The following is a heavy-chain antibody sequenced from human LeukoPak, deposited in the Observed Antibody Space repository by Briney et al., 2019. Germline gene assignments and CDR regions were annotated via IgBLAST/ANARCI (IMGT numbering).Heavy chain of an antibody. Sequence: GGSLRLSCAASGFTFSTYWMHWVRQAPGKGLVWVSRINSDGSDTTYADSVKGRFTISRDNAKNTLYLQMSSLRAEDTAVYYCARPYGDYAHGAFDIWGQGTMVTVSS. CDR3: ARPYGDYAHGAFDI. D-gene: IGHD4-17*01. CDR1: GFTFSTYW. CDR2: INSDGSDT. V-gene: IGHV3-74*01. J-gene: IGHJ3*02.